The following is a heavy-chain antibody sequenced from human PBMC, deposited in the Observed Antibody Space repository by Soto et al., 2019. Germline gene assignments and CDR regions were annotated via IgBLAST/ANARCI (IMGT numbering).Heavy chain of an antibody. Sequence: PSETLSLTCAVSGGSISSGGYSWSWIRQPPGKGLEWIGYIYHSGSTYYNPSLKSRVTISVDRSKNQFSLKLSSVTAADTAVYYCARRYGGNFDFWGQGTLVTV. V-gene: IGHV4-30-2*02. CDR3: ARRYGGNFDF. CDR2: IYHSGST. J-gene: IGHJ4*02. CDR1: GGSISSGGYS. D-gene: IGHD1-26*01.